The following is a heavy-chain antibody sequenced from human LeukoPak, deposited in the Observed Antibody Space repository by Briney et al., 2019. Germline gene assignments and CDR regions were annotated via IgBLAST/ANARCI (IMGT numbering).Heavy chain of an antibody. Sequence: SETLSLTCTVSGGSISSGGYYWSWIRQPPGKGLEWIGYIYYSGSTNYNPSLKSRVTISVDTSKNQFSLKLSSVTAADTAVYYCARAGGIAVAGNYYYGMDVWGQGTTVTVSS. D-gene: IGHD6-19*01. CDR2: IYYSGST. CDR3: ARAGGIAVAGNYYYGMDV. CDR1: GGSISSGGYY. J-gene: IGHJ6*02. V-gene: IGHV4-61*08.